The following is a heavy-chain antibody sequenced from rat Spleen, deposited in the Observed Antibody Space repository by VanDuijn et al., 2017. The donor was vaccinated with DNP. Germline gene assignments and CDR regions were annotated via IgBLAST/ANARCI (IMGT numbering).Heavy chain of an antibody. CDR1: GFTFSNYG. D-gene: IGHD1-2*01. CDR2: ISPSGGST. V-gene: IGHV5-19*01. Sequence: EVQLVESGGGLVQPGRSLRLSCAASGFTFSNYGMHWIRQAPTKGLEWVASISPSGGSTYYRDSVKGRFTISRDNAKSTLYLQIDSLRSEDTATYYCATQIAAIWSFDYWGQGVMVTVSS. CDR3: ATQIAAIWSFDY. J-gene: IGHJ2*01.